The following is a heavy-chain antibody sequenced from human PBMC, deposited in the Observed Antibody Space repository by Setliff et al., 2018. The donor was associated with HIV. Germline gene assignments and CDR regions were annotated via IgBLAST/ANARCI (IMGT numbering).Heavy chain of an antibody. Sequence: LRLSCTASGFTFGDYAMSWVRQAPGKGLEWVSYISVSSRTSVIYSDSVKGRFTISRDNARNSFYLQMNSLRVDDTAVYFCARDKWASGFDFWGHGTLVTVSS. D-gene: IGHD1-26*01. CDR3: ARDKWASGFDF. CDR1: GFTFGDYA. CDR2: ISVSSRTSV. J-gene: IGHJ4*01. V-gene: IGHV3-11*06.